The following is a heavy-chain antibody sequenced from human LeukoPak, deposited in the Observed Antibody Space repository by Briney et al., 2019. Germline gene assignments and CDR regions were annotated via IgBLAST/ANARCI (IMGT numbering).Heavy chain of an antibody. CDR2: INEDGSIT. CDR3: ARAGARSSDRWWYDY. J-gene: IGHJ4*02. D-gene: IGHD2-15*01. V-gene: IGHV3-74*01. CDR1: GFTFRTYW. Sequence: PRGSLRLSCAVSGFTFRTYWMHWVRQVPGEGLVWVSRINEDGSITNYADSVKGRFSISRDNAKNTLYLQMNSLRAEDTAVYYCARAGARSSDRWWYDYWGQGTLVTVSS.